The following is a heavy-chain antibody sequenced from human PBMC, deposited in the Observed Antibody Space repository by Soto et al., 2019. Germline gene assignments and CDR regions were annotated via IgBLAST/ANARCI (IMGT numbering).Heavy chain of an antibody. CDR1: GGSVSSGSYY. CDR3: ARDQDIVVVPAAMSRTYYYYGMDV. CDR2: IYYSGST. J-gene: IGHJ6*02. Sequence: SETLSLTCTVSGGSVSSGSYYWSWIRQPPGKGLEWIGYIYYSGSTNYNPFLKSRVTISVDTSKNQFSLKLSSVTAADTAVYYCARDQDIVVVPAAMSRTYYYYGMDVWGQGTTVTVSS. D-gene: IGHD2-2*01. V-gene: IGHV4-61*01.